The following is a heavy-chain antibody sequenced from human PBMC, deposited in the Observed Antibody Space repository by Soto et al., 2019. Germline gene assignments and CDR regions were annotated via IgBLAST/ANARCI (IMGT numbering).Heavy chain of an antibody. V-gene: IGHV3-23*01. D-gene: IGHD2-2*01. CDR1: GLFFGSKA. CDR2: ISGSGGST. Sequence: ESGGGLVQPGGSLRLSCEAFGLFFGSKALIGFRQAPGKGLEWVSAISGSGGSTYYADSVKGRFTISRDNSKNTLYLQMNSLRAEDTAVYFCARDLQYHYGSYFDSWGQGTLVTVSS. J-gene: IGHJ4*02. CDR3: ARDLQYHYGSYFDS.